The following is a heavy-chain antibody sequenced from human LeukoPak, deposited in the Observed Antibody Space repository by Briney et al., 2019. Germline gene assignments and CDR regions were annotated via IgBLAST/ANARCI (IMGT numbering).Heavy chain of an antibody. CDR1: GFTFSSYA. V-gene: IGHV3-30-3*01. Sequence: GRSLRLSCAASGFTFSSYAMHWVRQAPGKGLEWVAVISYDGSNKYYADSVKGRFTISRDNSKNTLYLQMNSLRAEDTAVYYCARDYGVTTGADIWGQGTMVTVSS. J-gene: IGHJ3*02. CDR2: ISYDGSNK. D-gene: IGHD4-17*01. CDR3: ARDYGVTTGADI.